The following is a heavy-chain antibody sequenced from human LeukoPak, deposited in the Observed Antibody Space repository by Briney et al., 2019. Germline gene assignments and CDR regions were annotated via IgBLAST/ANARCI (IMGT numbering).Heavy chain of an antibody. D-gene: IGHD2-2*01. J-gene: IGHJ4*02. V-gene: IGHV3-48*01. Sequence: GGSLRLSCAASGFTFSSYSMNWVRQAPGKGLEWVSYISRTSTIFYADSVKGRFTISRDNAKNSLYLQMNRLRAEDTAVYYCARDPGYCSSTNCDPMEFDFWGQGIPVTVSS. CDR2: ISRTSTI. CDR1: GFTFSSYS. CDR3: ARDPGYCSSTNCDPMEFDF.